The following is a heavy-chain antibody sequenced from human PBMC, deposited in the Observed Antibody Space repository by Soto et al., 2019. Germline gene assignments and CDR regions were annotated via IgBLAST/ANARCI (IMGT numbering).Heavy chain of an antibody. CDR3: GRVPRYESSGYSGRLDY. CDR2: INPGDGDT. CDR1: GYIFTIYR. V-gene: IGHV1-46*01. Sequence: QVQLVQSGAEVKKPGDSVKVSCKASGYIFTIYRMHWVRQAPGQGLEWVGIINPGDGDTTYAQKFQGRVTVTRDTSTNTVYMELSSLRSEDTAVYYCGRVPRYESSGYSGRLDYWGQGTLVTVSS. J-gene: IGHJ4*02. D-gene: IGHD3-22*01.